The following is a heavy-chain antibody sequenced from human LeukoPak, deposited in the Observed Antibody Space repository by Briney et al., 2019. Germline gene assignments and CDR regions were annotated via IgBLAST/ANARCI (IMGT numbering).Heavy chain of an antibody. CDR3: TIDEWELPGY. D-gene: IGHD1-26*01. Sequence: ASVKVSCKTSGYTFTDYYIHWVRQAPGQGLEWMGWINPKSGATDFAQKFQGRITLTRDTSITTAHMGMNRLTSDDTAVYFCTIDEWELPGYWGQGTRVTV. CDR1: GYTFTDYY. J-gene: IGHJ4*02. V-gene: IGHV1-2*02. CDR2: INPKSGAT.